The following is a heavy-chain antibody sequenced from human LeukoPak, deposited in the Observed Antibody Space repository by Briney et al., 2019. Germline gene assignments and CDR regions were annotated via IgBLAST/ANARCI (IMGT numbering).Heavy chain of an antibody. Sequence: PGGSLRLSCSASGFTFSRYAMHWVRQAPGKGLEYVSTISSNGGSTYYADSVKGRFTISRDNSKNTLYLQMSSLRAEDTAVYYCVKDGSGSYYTYYFDYWGQGTLVTVSS. V-gene: IGHV3-64D*06. D-gene: IGHD3-10*01. CDR3: VKDGSGSYYTYYFDY. CDR1: GFTFSRYA. J-gene: IGHJ4*02. CDR2: ISSNGGST.